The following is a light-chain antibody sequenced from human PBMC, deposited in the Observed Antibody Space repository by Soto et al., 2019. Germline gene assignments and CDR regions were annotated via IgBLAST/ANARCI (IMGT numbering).Light chain of an antibody. J-gene: IGLJ3*02. V-gene: IGLV2-14*01. CDR1: SSDVGGYYY. CDR2: LVS. Sequence: QSVLTQPASVSGSPGQSITISCTGTSSDVGGYYYVSWYQHHPGKAPKLMIYLVSNRPSGVSNRFSGSKSGYTASLTISELQAEDEADYYCTSFTSSSTWVFGGGTK. CDR3: TSFTSSSTWV.